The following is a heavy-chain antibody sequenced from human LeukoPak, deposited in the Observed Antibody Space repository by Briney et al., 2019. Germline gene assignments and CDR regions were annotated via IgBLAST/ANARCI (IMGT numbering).Heavy chain of an antibody. J-gene: IGHJ6*03. V-gene: IGHV3-7*01. CDR3: ARRSYRGVIGLYYYYYMDV. Sequence: GGSLRLSCAASGFTFSSYWMTWVRQAPGKGLEWVANIKEDGSEKYYVDSVKGRFTMSRDNAKNSVYLQMNRLSVEDTAVYYCARRSYRGVIGLYYYYYMDVWGKGTPVTVSS. D-gene: IGHD3-16*02. CDR1: GFTFSSYW. CDR2: IKEDGSEK.